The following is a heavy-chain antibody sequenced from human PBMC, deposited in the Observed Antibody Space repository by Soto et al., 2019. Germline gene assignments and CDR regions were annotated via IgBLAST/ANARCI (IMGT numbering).Heavy chain of an antibody. Sequence: GASVKVSCKVSGYTLTELSMHWVRQAPGKGLEWMGGFDPEDGETIYAQKFQGRVTMTEDTSTDTAYMELSSLRSEDTAVYYCATDPGIAAAGTYENWFDPWGQGTLVTVSS. CDR1: GYTLTELS. D-gene: IGHD6-13*01. V-gene: IGHV1-24*01. J-gene: IGHJ5*02. CDR2: FDPEDGET. CDR3: ATDPGIAAAGTYENWFDP.